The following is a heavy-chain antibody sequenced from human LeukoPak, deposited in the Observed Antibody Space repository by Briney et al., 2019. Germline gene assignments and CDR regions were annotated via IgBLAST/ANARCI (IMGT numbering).Heavy chain of an antibody. D-gene: IGHD5-24*01. J-gene: IGHJ5*02. CDR3: ARGRGDGYNRSWFDP. CDR1: GGSFSGYY. V-gene: IGHV4-34*01. CDR2: INHSGST. Sequence: SETLSLTCAVYGGSFSGYYWSWIRQPPGKGLEWIGEINHSGSTNYNPSLKSRVTISVGTSKNQFSLKLSSVTAADTAVYYCARGRGDGYNRSWFDPWGQGTLVTVSS.